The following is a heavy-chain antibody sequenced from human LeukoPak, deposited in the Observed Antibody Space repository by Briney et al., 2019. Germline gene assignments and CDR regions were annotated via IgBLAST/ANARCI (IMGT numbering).Heavy chain of an antibody. CDR3: AKHEGAVAGTSWFDP. D-gene: IGHD6-19*01. CDR2: IQYDGSNK. J-gene: IGHJ5*02. CDR1: GFIFSSYG. V-gene: IGHV3-30*02. Sequence: PGGSLRLSCAASGFIFSSYGMHWVRQVPGKGLEWVTFIQYDGSNKYYADSVKGRFTISRDNSKNTMYLQMNSLRAEDTAVYYCAKHEGAVAGTSWFDPWGQGTLVTVSS.